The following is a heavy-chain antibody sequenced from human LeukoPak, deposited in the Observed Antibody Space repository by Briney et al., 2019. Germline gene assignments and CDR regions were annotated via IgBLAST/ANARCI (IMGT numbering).Heavy chain of an antibody. V-gene: IGHV4-34*01. CDR1: GGSFSDYY. D-gene: IGHD6-25*01. CDR2: INHSGST. CDR3: ARHLRYSSGGNFDY. J-gene: IGHJ4*02. Sequence: SETLSLTCGVYGGSFSDYYMSWIRQPPGKGLEWIGEINHSGSTNYNPSLKSRVTISVDTSKNQFSLKLSSVTAADTAVYYCARHLRYSSGGNFDYWGQGTLVTVSS.